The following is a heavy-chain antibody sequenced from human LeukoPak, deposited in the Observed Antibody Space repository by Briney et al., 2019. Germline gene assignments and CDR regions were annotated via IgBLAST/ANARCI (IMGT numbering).Heavy chain of an antibody. CDR1: GGSISSYY. CDR2: IYTSGST. J-gene: IGHJ2*01. Sequence: SETLSLTCTVSGGSISSYYWSWIRQPPGKGLEWIGYIYTSGSTNYNPSLKSRVTISVDTSKNQFSLTLSSVTAADTAVYYCARTGPDYYDSSGYYPGWYFDLWGRGTLVTVSS. D-gene: IGHD3-22*01. V-gene: IGHV4-4*09. CDR3: ARTGPDYYDSSGYYPGWYFDL.